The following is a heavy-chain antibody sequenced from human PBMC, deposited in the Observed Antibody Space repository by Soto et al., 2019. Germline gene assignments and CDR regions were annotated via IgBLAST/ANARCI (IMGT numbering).Heavy chain of an antibody. CDR3: AKIPHSSSWYLAAFDI. J-gene: IGHJ3*02. D-gene: IGHD6-13*01. CDR2: ISGSGGST. V-gene: IGHV3-23*01. CDR1: GFTFSSYA. Sequence: EVQLLESGGGLVQPGGSLRLSFAASGFTFSSYAMSWVRQAPGKGLEWVSAISGSGGSTYYADSVMGRFTISRDNSKNTLYLQMNSLRAEDTAVYYCAKIPHSSSWYLAAFDIWGQGTMVTVSS.